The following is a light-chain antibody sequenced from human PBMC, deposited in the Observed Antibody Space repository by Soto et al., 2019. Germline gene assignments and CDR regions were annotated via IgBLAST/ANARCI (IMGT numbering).Light chain of an antibody. V-gene: IGLV2-14*01. Sequence: QSALTQPASVSGSPGQSITISCTGSSSDVGGYNYVSWYQQHPGKAPKLMIYEVRNRPSGISNRFSGSKSGDTASLTISGLQAEDEADYYCTSYTISSTYVFGPGTKVTVL. CDR1: SSDVGGYNY. J-gene: IGLJ1*01. CDR3: TSYTISSTYV. CDR2: EVR.